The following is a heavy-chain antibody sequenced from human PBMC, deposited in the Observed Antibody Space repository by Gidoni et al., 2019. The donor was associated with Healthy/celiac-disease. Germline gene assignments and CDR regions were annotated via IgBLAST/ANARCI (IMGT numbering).Heavy chain of an antibody. CDR2: INRDGDIT. CDR3: SKDFPN. Sequence: EVQLLESGGGLVQPGGSLRLSCGASGFTFSAYAMSWVRQAPAKGLEWVSTINRDGDITYYADSVKGRFTISRDNSRNTLYLQMSNLRAEDTAVYYCSKDFPNWGQGILVTVSS. D-gene: IGHD2-8*01. CDR1: GFTFSAYA. J-gene: IGHJ4*02. V-gene: IGHV3-23*01.